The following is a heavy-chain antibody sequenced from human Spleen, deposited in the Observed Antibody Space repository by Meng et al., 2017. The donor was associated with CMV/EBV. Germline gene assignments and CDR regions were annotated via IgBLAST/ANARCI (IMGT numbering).Heavy chain of an antibody. CDR3: ARDWEMATNAFDI. V-gene: IGHV1-2*02. D-gene: IGHD5-24*01. CDR1: GYTFTVYY. Sequence: ASVKVSCKTSGYTFTVYYMHWVRQAPGQGLEWMGCINTYSGGTNYAQNFQGRVTLTRDTSISTAYMEVSSLRYDDTAVYYCARDWEMATNAFDIWGQGTKVTVSS. CDR2: INTYSGGT. J-gene: IGHJ3*02.